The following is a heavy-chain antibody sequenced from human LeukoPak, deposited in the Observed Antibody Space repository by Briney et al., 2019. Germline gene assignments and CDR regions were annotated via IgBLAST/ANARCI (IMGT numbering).Heavy chain of an antibody. CDR3: ARSGYSYGYGYFQH. CDR1: GGSISSYY. J-gene: IGHJ1*01. D-gene: IGHD5-18*01. V-gene: IGHV4-59*01. CDR2: IYYSGST. Sequence: PSETLSLTCTVSGGSISSYYWSWIRRPPGKGLEWIGYIYYSGSTNYNPSLKSRVTISVDTSKNQFSLKLSSVTAADTAVYYCARSGYSYGYGYFQHWGQGTLVTVSS.